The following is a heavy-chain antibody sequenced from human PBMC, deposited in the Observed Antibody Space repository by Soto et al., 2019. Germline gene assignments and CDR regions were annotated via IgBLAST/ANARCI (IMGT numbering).Heavy chain of an antibody. CDR1: GGSISQYY. CDR2: HYYSGST. Sequence: SETLSLTCTVSGGSISQYYWSWIRQPPGKGLEWIGYHYYSGSTIYNPSLKNRVTISVDRSKNQFSLKLSSVTAADTAIYYCARSYGASPRRFDYWGQGTRVT. V-gene: IGHV4-59*08. D-gene: IGHD2-2*01. J-gene: IGHJ4*02. CDR3: ARSYGASPRRFDY.